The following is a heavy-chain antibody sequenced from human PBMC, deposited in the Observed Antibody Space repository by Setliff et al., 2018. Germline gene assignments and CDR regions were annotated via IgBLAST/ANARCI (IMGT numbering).Heavy chain of an antibody. CDR3: ARINFYVSSGYYYAPDF. J-gene: IGHJ4*02. D-gene: IGHD3-22*01. V-gene: IGHV1-18*01. CDR2: INNYSFKT. Sequence: ASVKVSCKASGYTFNNYGITWVRQAPGQGLEWMGWINNYSFKTTYPQKFLDRVTVTTDTSATTAYMELKNLRSDDTAVYYCARINFYVSSGYYYAPDFWGQGTLGTVS. CDR1: GYTFNNYG.